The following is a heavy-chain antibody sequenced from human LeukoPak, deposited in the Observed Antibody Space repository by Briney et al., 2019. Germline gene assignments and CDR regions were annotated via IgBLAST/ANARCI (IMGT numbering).Heavy chain of an antibody. J-gene: IGHJ6*02. V-gene: IGHV1-8*01. Sequence: ASVKVSCKASGYTFTSYDINWVRQATGQGLEWMGWMNPNSGNTGYAQKFQGRVTMTRNTSISTAYMELSSLRSEDTAVYYCARGHDCGERNYYYGMDVWGQGTTVTVSS. CDR2: MNPNSGNT. CDR3: ARGHDCGERNYYYGMDV. D-gene: IGHD4-17*01. CDR1: GYTFTSYD.